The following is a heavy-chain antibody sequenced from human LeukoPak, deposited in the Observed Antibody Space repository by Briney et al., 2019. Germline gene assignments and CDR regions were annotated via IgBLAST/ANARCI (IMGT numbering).Heavy chain of an antibody. CDR1: GFTFSSYG. D-gene: IGHD1-26*01. CDR3: AKGSREWELLDAFDI. J-gene: IGHJ3*02. V-gene: IGHV3-23*01. CDR2: ISGSGGRT. Sequence: GGSLRLSCAASGFTFSSYGMSWVRQAPGKGLEWVSGISGSGGRTNYADSVKGRFTISRDNAKNTLYLQMNGLRAEDTAVYYCAKGSREWELLDAFDIWGQGTMVTVSS.